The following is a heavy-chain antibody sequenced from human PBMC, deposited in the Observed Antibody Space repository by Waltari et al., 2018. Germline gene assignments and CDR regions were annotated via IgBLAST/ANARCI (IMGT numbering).Heavy chain of an antibody. J-gene: IGHJ3*02. D-gene: IGHD4-4*01. CDR3: ARGDSWAFDI. CDR1: GSVFNNYW. CDR2: INQYGSEE. Sequence: ELQLVESGGGLVQPGRSLKLSCSASGSVFNNYWMCWVRQDPGKGLEWVANINQYGSEEHYVDSAKGRFTISRDNAKNAVYLQMNSLSAGDTSVYYCARGDSWAFDIWGQGTMVTVAS. V-gene: IGHV3-7*01.